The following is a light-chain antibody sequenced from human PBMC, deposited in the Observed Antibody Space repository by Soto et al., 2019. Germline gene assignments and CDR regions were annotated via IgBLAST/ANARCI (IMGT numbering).Light chain of an antibody. Sequence: EIVLPQSPGTLSLSPGERSTLSCMAIQSVSNNYLAWYQQKPGQAPRLLIYGALSRATGIPDRFSGSGYGTDFTLTISRLEPEDFAVYYCLQYGDARPWTFGQGTKVDIK. CDR2: GAL. V-gene: IGKV3-20*01. CDR1: QSVSNNY. J-gene: IGKJ1*01. CDR3: LQYGDARPWT.